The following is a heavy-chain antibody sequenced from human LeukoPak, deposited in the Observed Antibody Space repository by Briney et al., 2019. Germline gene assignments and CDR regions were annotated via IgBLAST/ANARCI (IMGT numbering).Heavy chain of an antibody. CDR2: IYYSGST. J-gene: IGHJ3*02. CDR1: GGSISSYY. CDR3: ARARNDFWSGYYTGAFDI. V-gene: IGHV4-59*01. Sequence: PSETLSLTCTASGGSISSYYWSWIRQPPGKGLEWIGYIYYSGSTNYNPSLKGRVTISVDTSKNQFSLKLSSVTAADTAVYYCARARNDFWSGYYTGAFDIWGQGTMVTVSS. D-gene: IGHD3-3*01.